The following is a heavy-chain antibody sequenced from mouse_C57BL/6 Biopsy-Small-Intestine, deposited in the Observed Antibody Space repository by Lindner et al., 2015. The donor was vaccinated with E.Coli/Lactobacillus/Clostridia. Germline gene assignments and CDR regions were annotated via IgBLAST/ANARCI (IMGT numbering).Heavy chain of an antibody. CDR1: GYTFTDYN. CDR3: TSYYYGSPWFAY. J-gene: IGHJ3*01. V-gene: IGHV1-18*01. D-gene: IGHD1-1*01. Sequence: VQLQESGPELVKPGASVKIPCKASGYTFTDYNMDWVKQSHGRSLEWIGDINPNNGGTIYNQKFQGKATITADTSSNTAYLQLSSLTSEDTAVYYCTSYYYGSPWFAYWGQGTPVTVSA. CDR2: INPNNGGT.